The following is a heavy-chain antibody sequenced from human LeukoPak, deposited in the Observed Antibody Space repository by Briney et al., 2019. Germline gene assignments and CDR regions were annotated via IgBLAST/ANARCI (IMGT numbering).Heavy chain of an antibody. CDR3: ARSTGTSDYYYMDV. J-gene: IGHJ6*03. Sequence: GGSLRLSCAASGFTFSSYGMHWVRQAPGEGLEWVAVIWYDGSNKYYADSVKGRFTISRDNSKNTLYLQMNSLRAEDTAVYYCARSTGTSDYYYMDVWGKGTTVTVSS. CDR2: IWYDGSNK. CDR1: GFTFSSYG. V-gene: IGHV3-33*01. D-gene: IGHD1-1*01.